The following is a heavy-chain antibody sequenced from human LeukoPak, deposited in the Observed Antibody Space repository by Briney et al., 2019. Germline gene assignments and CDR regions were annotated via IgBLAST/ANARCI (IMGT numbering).Heavy chain of an antibody. CDR3: AREQVLLWFGGQYNWFDP. D-gene: IGHD3-10*01. J-gene: IGHJ5*02. Sequence: GGSLRLSCAASGFTFSNYDMHWVRQAPGKGLEWLAVISYDGSNKYYADSVKGRFTISRDNSESTLYLQMNSLRAEDTAVYYCAREQVLLWFGGQYNWFDPWGQGTLVTVSS. CDR2: ISYDGSNK. CDR1: GFTFSNYD. V-gene: IGHV3-30*03.